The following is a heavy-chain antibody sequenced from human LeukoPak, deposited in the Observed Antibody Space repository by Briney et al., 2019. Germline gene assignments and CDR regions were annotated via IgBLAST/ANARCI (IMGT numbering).Heavy chain of an antibody. V-gene: IGHV4-39*07. Sequence: SETLSLTCTVSGGSISSSSYYWGWIRQPPGKGLEWIGSIYYSGSTYYNPSLKSRVTISVDTSKNQFSLKLSSVTAADTAVCYCARRGYYYDSSGYSGWGQGTLVTVSS. D-gene: IGHD3-22*01. CDR2: IYYSGST. CDR1: GGSISSSSYY. CDR3: ARRGYYYDSSGYSG. J-gene: IGHJ4*02.